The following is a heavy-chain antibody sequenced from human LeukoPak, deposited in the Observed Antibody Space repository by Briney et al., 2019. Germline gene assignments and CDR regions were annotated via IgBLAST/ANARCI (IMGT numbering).Heavy chain of an antibody. D-gene: IGHD2-2*01. CDR3: ARTCCSSTSCYPPENNWFDP. CDR2: INHSGST. Sequence: PSETLSLTCAVYGGSFSGYYWSWIRQPPEKGLEWIGEINHSGSTNYNPSLKSRVTISVDTSKNQFSLKLSSVTAADTAVYYCARTCCSSTSCYPPENNWFDPWGQGTLVTVSS. J-gene: IGHJ5*02. CDR1: GGSFSGYY. V-gene: IGHV4-34*01.